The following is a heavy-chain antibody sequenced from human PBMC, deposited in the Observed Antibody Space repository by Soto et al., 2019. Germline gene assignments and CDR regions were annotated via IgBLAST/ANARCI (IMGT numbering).Heavy chain of an antibody. V-gene: IGHV1-69*02. Sequence: SVKVSCKASGGTFSSCTISWVRQAPGQGLEWMGRIIPILGIANYAQKFQGRVTITADKSTSTAYMELSSLRSEDTAVYYCASSWGCSSTSCPFDYWGQGTLVTVSS. CDR3: ASSWGCSSTSCPFDY. CDR2: IIPILGIA. J-gene: IGHJ4*02. D-gene: IGHD2-2*01. CDR1: GGTFSSCT.